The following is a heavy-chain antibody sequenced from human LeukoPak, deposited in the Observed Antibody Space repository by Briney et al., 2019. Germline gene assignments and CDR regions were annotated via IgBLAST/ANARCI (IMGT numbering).Heavy chain of an antibody. CDR2: VFYDGKT. CDR3: ARHGATIAVAGTNF. Sequence: TSETLSLTCTVSGDSITNSPYYWGWVRQPPGKGLGWIGGVFYDGKTYYNPSLKSRVTLSVATSKNKFSLHLNSVPAADTAVYYCARHGATIAVAGTNFWGQGTLLTVSS. J-gene: IGHJ4*02. CDR1: GDSITNSPYY. V-gene: IGHV4-39*01. D-gene: IGHD6-19*01.